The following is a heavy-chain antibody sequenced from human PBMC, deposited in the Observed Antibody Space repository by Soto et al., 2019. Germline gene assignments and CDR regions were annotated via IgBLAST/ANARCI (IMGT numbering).Heavy chain of an antibody. CDR2: INSDGSST. J-gene: IGHJ4*02. Sequence: PGGSMRLSCAASGFTFSSYWMHWVRQAPGKGLVWVSRINSDGSSTSYADSVKGRFTISRDNAKNTLYLQMNSLRAEDTAVYYCARASRAVAGTDYWGQGTLVTVSS. V-gene: IGHV3-74*01. D-gene: IGHD6-19*01. CDR3: ARASRAVAGTDY. CDR1: GFTFSSYW.